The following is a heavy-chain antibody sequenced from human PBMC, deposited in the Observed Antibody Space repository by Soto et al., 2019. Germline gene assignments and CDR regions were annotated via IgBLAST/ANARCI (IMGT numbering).Heavy chain of an antibody. V-gene: IGHV4-30-2*01. D-gene: IGHD2-8*01. CDR3: ARGGARRPNGRVPLDP. CDR2: IHGSGYT. J-gene: IGHJ5*02. Sequence: QLQLQESGSGLVKPSQTLSLTCSVSGASITSGSYSWSWVRPAPGKGLEWIGNIHGSGYTSFNPSLKGRGSMSVAMSKNKFSMKLMSVTAAATAVYYCARGGARRPNGRVPLDPWGRGSLVTVSS. CDR1: GASITSGSYS.